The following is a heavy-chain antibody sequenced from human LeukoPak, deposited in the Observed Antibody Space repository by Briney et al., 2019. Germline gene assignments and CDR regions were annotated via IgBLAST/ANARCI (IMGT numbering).Heavy chain of an antibody. J-gene: IGHJ1*01. V-gene: IGHV1-18*01. CDR2: ISAYNGNT. CDR1: GYTFTSYG. D-gene: IGHD1-26*01. CDR3: ARAGQWDTAEYFQH. Sequence: GASVKVSCTASGYTFTSYGISWVRQAPGQGLEWVGWISAYNGNTNYAQKLQGRVTMTTDTSTSTAYMELRSLRSDDTAVYYCARAGQWDTAEYFQHWGQGTLVTVSS.